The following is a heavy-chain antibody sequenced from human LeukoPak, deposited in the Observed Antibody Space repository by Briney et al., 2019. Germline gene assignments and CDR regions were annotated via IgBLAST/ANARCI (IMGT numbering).Heavy chain of an antibody. V-gene: IGHV4-59*08. CDR1: GGSFSGYY. CDR2: IHYSGNT. J-gene: IGHJ4*02. D-gene: IGHD7-27*01. Sequence: SETLSLTCAVYGGSFSGYYWSWIRQPPGKGLEWIGYIHYSGNTNYNPSLKSRVTISLVTSKNQFSLKLSSVTAADTAVYYCASNTGTVFDYWGQGALVTVSS. CDR3: ASNTGTVFDY.